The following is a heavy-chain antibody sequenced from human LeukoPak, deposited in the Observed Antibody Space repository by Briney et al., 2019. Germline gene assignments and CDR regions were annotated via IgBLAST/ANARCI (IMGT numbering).Heavy chain of an antibody. V-gene: IGHV3-21*01. J-gene: IGHJ5*02. CDR1: GFTFSSYS. CDR2: ISSSSSYI. Sequence: TAGGSLRLSCAASGFTFSSYSMNWVRQAPGKGLEWVSSISSSSSYIYYADSVKGRFTISRDNAKNSLYLQMNSLRAEDTAVYYCASITMVRGVRQSDTYNWFDPWGQGTLVTVSS. D-gene: IGHD3-10*01. CDR3: ASITMVRGVRQSDTYNWFDP.